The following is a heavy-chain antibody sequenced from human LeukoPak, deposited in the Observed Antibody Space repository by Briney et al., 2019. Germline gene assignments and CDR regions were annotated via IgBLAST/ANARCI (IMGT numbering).Heavy chain of an antibody. CDR3: ARYGSGSRATLGH. CDR2: IYSGGST. Sequence: GGSLRLSCAASGFTVSSNYMSWVRQAPGKGLEWVSVIYSGGSTYYADSVKGRFSISRDNSKNTLYLQMNSLRAEDTALYYCARYGSGSRATLGHWGQGTLVTVSS. D-gene: IGHD3-10*01. V-gene: IGHV3-53*01. J-gene: IGHJ4*02. CDR1: GFTVSSNY.